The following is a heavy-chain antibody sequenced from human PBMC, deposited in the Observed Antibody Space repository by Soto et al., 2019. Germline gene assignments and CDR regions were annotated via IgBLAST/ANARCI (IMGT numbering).Heavy chain of an antibody. V-gene: IGHV3-23*01. J-gene: IGHJ4*02. CDR2: ITGSGGDT. Sequence: GGSLRLSCAASGFTFSNYAVSWVRQAPGKGLEWVSAITGSGGDTYHADSVKGRFTISRGNTKNTLFLQMNSLRAEDTALYYCAKGSASSRPYYFDFWGQGTLVTVSS. CDR3: AKGSASSRPYYFDF. CDR1: GFTFSNYA. D-gene: IGHD2-2*01.